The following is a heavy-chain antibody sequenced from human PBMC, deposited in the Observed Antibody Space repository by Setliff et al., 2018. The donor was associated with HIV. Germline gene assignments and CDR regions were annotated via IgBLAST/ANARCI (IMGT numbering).Heavy chain of an antibody. D-gene: IGHD3-22*01. CDR1: GYSISSGYY. Sequence: PSETLSLTCSVSGYSISSGYYWGWIRQPPGKGLEWIGYIYYSGSTSYNPSLKSRVTISGDTSKNQFSLELSSVTAADTAVYYCASRVYYYDESRILREEGFVPWGQGTLVTVSS. CDR2: IYYSGST. CDR3: ASRVYYYDESRILREEGFVP. J-gene: IGHJ5*02. V-gene: IGHV4-38-2*02.